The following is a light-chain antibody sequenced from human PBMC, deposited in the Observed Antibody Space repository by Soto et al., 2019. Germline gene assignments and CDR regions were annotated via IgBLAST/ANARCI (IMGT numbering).Light chain of an antibody. Sequence: QSVLTQPASVSGSPGQSSTISCTGTSSDVGSYDLVSWYQHHPGKAPKLMIYEVSKRPSGVSNRFSGSKSDNTASLTISGLQAEDEADYYCCSFAGSSTYVFGTGTKVTVL. CDR1: SSDVGSYDL. V-gene: IGLV2-23*02. CDR2: EVS. CDR3: CSFAGSSTYV. J-gene: IGLJ1*01.